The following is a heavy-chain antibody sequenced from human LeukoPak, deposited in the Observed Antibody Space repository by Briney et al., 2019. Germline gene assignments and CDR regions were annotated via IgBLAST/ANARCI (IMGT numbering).Heavy chain of an antibody. CDR1: GGSISSYY. V-gene: IGHV4-4*07. J-gene: IGHJ4*02. D-gene: IGHD3-22*01. CDR2: IYTSGST. Sequence: SETLSLTCTVSGGSISSYYWSWIRQPAGKGLEWIGRIYTSGSTNYNPSLKSRVTMSVDTSKNQFSLKLSSVTAADTAVYYCARGPTDRKGGTYYYDSSGSTYYFGYWGQGTLVTVSS. CDR3: ARGPTDRKGGTYYYDSSGSTYYFGY.